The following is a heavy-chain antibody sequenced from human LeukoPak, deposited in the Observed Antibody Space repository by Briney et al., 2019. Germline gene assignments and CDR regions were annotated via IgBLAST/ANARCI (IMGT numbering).Heavy chain of an antibody. Sequence: PSQTLSLTCTVSGGSISSGSYYWGWIRQPAGKGLECIGRIYTSGSTNYDPSLKSRVTISVDTSKNQFSLKLSSVTAADTAVYYCARDSYCGGDCYPDNAFDIWGQGTMVTVSP. V-gene: IGHV4-61*02. J-gene: IGHJ3*02. D-gene: IGHD2-21*02. CDR1: GGSISSGSYY. CDR3: ARDSYCGGDCYPDNAFDI. CDR2: IYTSGST.